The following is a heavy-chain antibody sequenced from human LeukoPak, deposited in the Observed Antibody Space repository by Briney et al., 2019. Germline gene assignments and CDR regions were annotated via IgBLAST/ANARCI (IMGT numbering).Heavy chain of an antibody. CDR3: ARSSPVLRYFDWLLQYYFDS. D-gene: IGHD3-9*01. Sequence: ASVKVSCKASGYTFTSYYMHWVRQAPGQGLEWMGIINPSGGSTSYAQKFQGRVTMTRDTSTSTVYMELSSLRSEDTAVYYCARSSPVLRYFDWLLQYYFDSWGQGTLVTVSS. V-gene: IGHV1-46*01. J-gene: IGHJ4*02. CDR1: GYTFTSYY. CDR2: INPSGGST.